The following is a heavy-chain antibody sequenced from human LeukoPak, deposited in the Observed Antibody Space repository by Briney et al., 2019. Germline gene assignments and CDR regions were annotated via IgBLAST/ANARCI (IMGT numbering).Heavy chain of an antibody. CDR1: GFTFSSYW. Sequence: QPGGSLRLSFAASGFTFSSYWMHWVRQAPGKGLVWVSRINSDGSSTSYADSVKGRFTISRDNAKNTLYLQMNSLRAEDTAVYYCASADIAVAGTVNYYYGMDVWGQGTTVTVSS. D-gene: IGHD6-19*01. CDR2: INSDGSST. V-gene: IGHV3-74*01. J-gene: IGHJ6*02. CDR3: ASADIAVAGTVNYYYGMDV.